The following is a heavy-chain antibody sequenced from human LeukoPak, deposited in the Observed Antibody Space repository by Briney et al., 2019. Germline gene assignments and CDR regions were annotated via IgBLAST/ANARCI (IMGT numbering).Heavy chain of an antibody. D-gene: IGHD6-13*01. V-gene: IGHV4-34*01. CDR2: INHSGST. CDR3: ARSQGYSSSWTEYYFDY. CDR1: GGSFSGYY. Sequence: SETLSLTCAVYGGSFSGYYWSWIRQPPGKGLEWIGEINHSGSTNYNPSLKSRVTISVDTSKNRFSLKLSSVTAADTAVYYCARSQGYSSSWTEYYFDYWGQGTLVTVSS. J-gene: IGHJ4*02.